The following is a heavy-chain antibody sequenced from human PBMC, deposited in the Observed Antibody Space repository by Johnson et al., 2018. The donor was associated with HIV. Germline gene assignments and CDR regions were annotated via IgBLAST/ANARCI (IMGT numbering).Heavy chain of an antibody. V-gene: IGHV3-23*04. D-gene: IGHD1-26*01. CDR3: AFESGSYFRHAFDV. Sequence: VQLVESGGGLVQPGGSLKLSCAASGFTFSSNYMSWVRQAPGKGLEWVSTISGSGGSTYYADSVKGRFTISRDNSKNTLYLQMNSLRSEDTAVYSCAFESGSYFRHAFDVWGQGTMVTVSS. CDR2: ISGSGGST. CDR1: GFTFSSNY. J-gene: IGHJ3*01.